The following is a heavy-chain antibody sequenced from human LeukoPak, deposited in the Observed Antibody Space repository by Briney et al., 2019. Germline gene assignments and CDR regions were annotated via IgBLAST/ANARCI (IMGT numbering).Heavy chain of an antibody. D-gene: IGHD2-2*01. V-gene: IGHV4-59*11. J-gene: IGHJ2*01. CDR1: GDSIGSHY. Sequence: PSETLSLTCPMSGDSIGSHYWSWIRQSPGQGLVWIAYIYYNGDTNYNPSFANRVTISVDTSKKQFSLNVTSVTAADTAVYYCARYATGRYFDLWGRGTLVTVSS. CDR2: IYYNGDT. CDR3: ARYATGRYFDL.